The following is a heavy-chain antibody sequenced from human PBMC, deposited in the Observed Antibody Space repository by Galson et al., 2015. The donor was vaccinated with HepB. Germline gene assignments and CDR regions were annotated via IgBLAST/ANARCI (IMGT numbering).Heavy chain of an antibody. D-gene: IGHD7-27*01. J-gene: IGHJ4*02. V-gene: IGHV3-23*01. CDR3: AKDLGMGGY. Sequence: SLRLSCAASGFTFSSYAMSWVRQAPGKGLEWVSAILDSGGGTFYADSVKGRLTISRDNSKNTLYLQMNNLRSEDTAIYYCAKDLGMGGYWGQGTLVTVSS. CDR1: GFTFSSYA. CDR2: ILDSGGGT.